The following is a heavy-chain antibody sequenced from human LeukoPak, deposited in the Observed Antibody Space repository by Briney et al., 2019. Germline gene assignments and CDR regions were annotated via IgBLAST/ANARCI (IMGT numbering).Heavy chain of an antibody. CDR1: GFTLSSYG. Sequence: GGPLRLSCAASGFTLSSYGMHWVRQAPGKGREGVAFIRYDGSNKYYADPVKGRFTISRDNSKNTLYLQMNSLRAEDTAVYYCAKPTSGYSSSWNAFDIWGQGTMVTVSS. D-gene: IGHD6-13*01. CDR2: IRYDGSNK. CDR3: AKPTSGYSSSWNAFDI. V-gene: IGHV3-30*02. J-gene: IGHJ3*02.